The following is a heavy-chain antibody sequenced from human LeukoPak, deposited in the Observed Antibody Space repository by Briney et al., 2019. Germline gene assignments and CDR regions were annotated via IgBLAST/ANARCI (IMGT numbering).Heavy chain of an antibody. CDR2: IYYSGST. Sequence: PSETLSLTCTVSGGSISSSSYYWGWIRQPPGKGLEWIGSIYYSGSTYYNPSLKSRVTISVDTSKNQFSLKLSSVTAADTAVYYCARPDYYDSSGALAFDIWGQGTMVTVSS. V-gene: IGHV4-39*07. CDR1: GGSISSSSYY. J-gene: IGHJ3*02. D-gene: IGHD3-22*01. CDR3: ARPDYYDSSGALAFDI.